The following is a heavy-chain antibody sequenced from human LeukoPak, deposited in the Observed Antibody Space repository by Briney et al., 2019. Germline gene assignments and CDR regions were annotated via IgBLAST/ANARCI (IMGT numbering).Heavy chain of an antibody. V-gene: IGHV5-51*01. CDR3: ARRDYGDYVTSYFDY. J-gene: IGHJ4*02. CDR2: IYPGDSDT. Sequence: PGESLKISCKGSGYSFTSYWIGWVRQMPGKGLEWMGIIYPGDSDTRYSSSFQGQVTISADKSISTAYLQWSSLKASDTAMYYCARRDYGDYVTSYFDYWGQGTLVTVSS. D-gene: IGHD4-17*01. CDR1: GYSFTSYW.